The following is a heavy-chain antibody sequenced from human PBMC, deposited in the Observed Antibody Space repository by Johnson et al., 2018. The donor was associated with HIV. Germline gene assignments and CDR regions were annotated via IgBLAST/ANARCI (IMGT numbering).Heavy chain of an antibody. V-gene: IGHV3-30*19. CDR2: ISYDGSKR. CDR3: ARVTGGYYSSSFGNAFDI. CDR1: GFTFSSYG. D-gene: IGHD6-6*01. Sequence: QVQLVESGGGVVQPGRSLRLSCAASGFTFSSYGMHWVRQTPGKGLQWVAVISYDGSKRYYTDSVKGRFTISRDNSKNTVYLQMNNLRVEDTALYYCARVTGGYYSSSFGNAFDIWGQGTMVTVSS. J-gene: IGHJ3*02.